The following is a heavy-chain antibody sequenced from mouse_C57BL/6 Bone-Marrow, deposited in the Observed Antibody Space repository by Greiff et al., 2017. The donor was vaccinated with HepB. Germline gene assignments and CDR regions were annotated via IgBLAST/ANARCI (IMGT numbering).Heavy chain of an antibody. CDR2: INPYNGGT. Sequence: EVQGVESGPVLVKPGASVKMSCKASGYTFTDYYMNWVKQSHGKSLEWIGVINPYNGGTSYNQKFKGKATLTVDKSSSTAYMELNSLTSEDSAVYYCARWVLSYGFAYWGQGTLVTVSA. V-gene: IGHV1-19*01. J-gene: IGHJ3*01. D-gene: IGHD2-12*01. CDR3: ARWVLSYGFAY. CDR1: GYTFTDYY.